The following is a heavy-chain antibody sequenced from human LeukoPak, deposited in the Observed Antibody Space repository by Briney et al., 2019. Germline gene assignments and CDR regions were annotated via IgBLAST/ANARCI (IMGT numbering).Heavy chain of an antibody. D-gene: IGHD2-15*01. J-gene: IGHJ4*02. Sequence: PGGSLRLSCAASGFAFSIYGMSWVRQAPGKGLQWVAAIRGSAGSTYYADSVKGRFTISRDNSKNTLYLQMNSLRAEDTAVYYCAKDKEVVVVAATYGYFDYWGQGTLVTVSS. CDR2: IRGSAGST. CDR3: AKDKEVVVVAATYGYFDY. CDR1: GFAFSIYG. V-gene: IGHV3-23*01.